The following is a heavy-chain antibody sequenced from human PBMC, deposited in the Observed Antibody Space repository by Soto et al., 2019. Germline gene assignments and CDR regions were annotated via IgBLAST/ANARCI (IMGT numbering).Heavy chain of an antibody. D-gene: IGHD6-13*01. CDR2: IKQDGSEK. CDR1: GFTFSSYW. Sequence: GGSLRLSCAASGFTFSSYWMSWVRQAPGKGLEWVANIKQDGSEKYYVDSVKGLFTISRDNANNSLYLQMNSLRAEDTAVYYCALSSSWYDAFDIWGQGTMVTVSS. V-gene: IGHV3-7*01. J-gene: IGHJ3*02. CDR3: ALSSSWYDAFDI.